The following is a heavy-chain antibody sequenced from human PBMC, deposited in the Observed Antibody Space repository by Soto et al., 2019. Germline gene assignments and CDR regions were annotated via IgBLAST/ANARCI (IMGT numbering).Heavy chain of an antibody. Sequence: TLCHTCHVPSVFVSSGSDHWNWMRRPHGKGLEWIGYISYSGITHYSPSLKSRVAIAVDTSKNHFSLKLSSVTAADTAVYYCARGENYDFWSDDSTGHYFDPWGQGNLVKVS. J-gene: IGHJ5*02. CDR1: SVFVSSGSDH. V-gene: IGHV4-61*03. CDR3: ARGENYDFWSDDSTGHYFDP. CDR2: ISYSGIT. D-gene: IGHD3-3*01.